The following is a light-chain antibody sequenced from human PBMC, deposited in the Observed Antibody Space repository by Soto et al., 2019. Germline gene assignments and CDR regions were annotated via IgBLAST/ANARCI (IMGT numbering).Light chain of an antibody. CDR1: SGDVGSYNL. V-gene: IGLV2-23*02. CDR3: CSYAGNSEV. J-gene: IGLJ1*01. CDR2: EVT. Sequence: QSALTQPASVSGSPGQSITIPCTGTSGDVGSYNLVSWYQQHPGKAPKLLIHEVTERPSGVSNRFSGSKSGNTASLTISGLQPDDEADYYCCSYAGNSEVFGTGTKLTVL.